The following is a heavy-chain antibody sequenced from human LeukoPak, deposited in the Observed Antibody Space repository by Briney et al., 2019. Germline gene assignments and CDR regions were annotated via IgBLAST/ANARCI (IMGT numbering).Heavy chain of an antibody. V-gene: IGHV3-23*01. Sequence: PGGSLRLSCAASGFTFSTCAMSWVRQAPGKGLEWVSAIGGSGSTTYYADSVKGRFTISRDNSKNTLYLQMNSLRAEDTAVYFCAKHMTTEGTSPYYYGMDVWGQGTTVTVSS. CDR3: AKHMTTEGTSPYYYGMDV. CDR2: IGGSGSTT. CDR1: GFTFSTCA. D-gene: IGHD4-11*01. J-gene: IGHJ6*02.